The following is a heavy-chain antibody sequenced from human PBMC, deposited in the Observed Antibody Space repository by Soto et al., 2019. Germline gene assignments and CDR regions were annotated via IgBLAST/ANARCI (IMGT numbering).Heavy chain of an antibody. Sequence: HPGGSLRLSCAASGVTFKNYAMSWVRQAPGKGLEWVSSITPGGGNTHYADSVKGRFTISRHNSKNTLSLQMNSLRADDTAIYYCAKAVGLFVTTTLEFDYWGQGALVNVS. CDR2: ITPGGGNT. D-gene: IGHD1-1*01. CDR3: AKAVGLFVTTTLEFDY. CDR1: GVTFKNYA. J-gene: IGHJ4*02. V-gene: IGHV3-23*01.